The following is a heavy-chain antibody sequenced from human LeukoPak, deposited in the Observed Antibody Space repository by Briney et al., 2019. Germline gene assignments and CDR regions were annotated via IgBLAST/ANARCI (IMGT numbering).Heavy chain of an antibody. CDR1: GGSISSYY. D-gene: IGHD3-22*01. V-gene: IGHV4-4*07. Sequence: SETLSLTCTVSGGSISSYYWSWIRQPAGKGLEWIGRIYTSGSTNYNPSLKSRVTMSVDTSKNQFSLKLSSVTAADTAVYYCARHYYDSSGYLTIDYWGQGTLVTVSS. CDR3: ARHYYDSSGYLTIDY. CDR2: IYTSGST. J-gene: IGHJ4*02.